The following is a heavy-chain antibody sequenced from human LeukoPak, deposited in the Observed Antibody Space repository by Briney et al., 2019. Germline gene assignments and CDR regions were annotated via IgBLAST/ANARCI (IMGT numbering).Heavy chain of an antibody. J-gene: IGHJ4*02. CDR2: ISSSSIYI. Sequence: GGSLRLSCAASGFTLSSYSMKWVRQAPGKGLEWVSSISSSSIYIYYADSVKGRFTISRDNAKNSLYLQMNSLRAEDTAVYYCAKDHSSGWYGRDFDYWGQGTLVTVSS. CDR3: AKDHSSGWYGRDFDY. V-gene: IGHV3-21*04. D-gene: IGHD6-19*01. CDR1: GFTLSSYS.